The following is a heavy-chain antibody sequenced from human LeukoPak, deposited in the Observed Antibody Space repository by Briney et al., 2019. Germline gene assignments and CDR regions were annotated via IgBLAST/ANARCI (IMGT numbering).Heavy chain of an antibody. CDR2: ITGSGGTT. CDR3: AKDSGAYCSGGSCYRGYFHN. J-gene: IGHJ4*02. CDR1: GFTFNSYA. Sequence: PGGSLRLSCAASGFTFNSYAMSWVRQAPGKGLEWVSAITGSGGTTYYADSVKGRLTMSRDNSKNTLYPLMNSLRAEDTAVYHCAKDSGAYCSGGSCYRGYFHNWGQGTLVTVSS. V-gene: IGHV3-23*01. D-gene: IGHD2-15*01.